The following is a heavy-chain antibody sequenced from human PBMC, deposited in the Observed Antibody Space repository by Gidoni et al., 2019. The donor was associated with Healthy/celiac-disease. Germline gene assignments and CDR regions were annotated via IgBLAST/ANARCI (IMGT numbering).Heavy chain of an antibody. J-gene: IGHJ6*02. CDR1: GGSISSYY. Sequence: QVQLQESGPGLVKPSETLSLTCTVSGGSISSYYWSWIRQPPGKGLEWIGYFYYSGSTNYNPSLKSRVTISVDTSKNQFSLKLSSVTAADTAVYYCAREGIDGMDVWGQGTTVTVSS. CDR3: AREGIDGMDV. D-gene: IGHD3-10*01. CDR2: FYYSGST. V-gene: IGHV4-59*01.